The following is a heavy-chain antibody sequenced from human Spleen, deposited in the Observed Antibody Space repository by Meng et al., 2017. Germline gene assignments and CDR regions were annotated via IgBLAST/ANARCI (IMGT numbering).Heavy chain of an antibody. CDR2: ITDSGGST. CDR3: ARGSTRNYFP. Sequence: EVQLVESGGGLVQPGGSLRLSCAASGFPFSSYAMTWVRQAPGKGLEWVSSITDSGGSTFYADSVKGRFTISRDNSKSTLYLQMNTLRAEDTAVYYCARGSTRNYFPWGQGTLVTVSS. V-gene: IGHV3-23*04. CDR1: GFPFSSYA. J-gene: IGHJ5*02. D-gene: IGHD1-26*01.